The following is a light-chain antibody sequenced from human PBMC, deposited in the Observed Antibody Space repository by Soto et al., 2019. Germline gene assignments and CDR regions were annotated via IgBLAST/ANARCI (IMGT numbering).Light chain of an antibody. CDR3: QSYDSSLRGFV. J-gene: IGLJ1*01. CDR2: ANS. Sequence: QSALTQPPSVSGAPGQRVTISCTVSSSNIGAGFDVHWYQQFPGTAPKLLIYANSNRPSGVPDRFFGSKSGTSASLAIPGLQAEDEADYYCQSYDSSLRGFVFGNGTKVTVL. CDR1: SSNIGAGFD. V-gene: IGLV1-40*01.